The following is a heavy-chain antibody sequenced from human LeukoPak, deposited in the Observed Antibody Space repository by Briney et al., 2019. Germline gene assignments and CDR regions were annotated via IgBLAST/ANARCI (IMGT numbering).Heavy chain of an antibody. CDR1: GFSLTTRGMC. Sequence: ESGPTLVNPTQTLTLTCTLSGFSLTTRGMCLSWIRQSPGKALEWLARIDWDGDKYYRTSLKTRLTISADTPLKQVVLTMTNVDPADTATYYCARTRAAASTPDYYYMDVWGKGTTVTVFS. J-gene: IGHJ6*03. V-gene: IGHV2-70*11. CDR3: ARTRAAASTPDYYYMDV. CDR2: IDWDGDK. D-gene: IGHD6-25*01.